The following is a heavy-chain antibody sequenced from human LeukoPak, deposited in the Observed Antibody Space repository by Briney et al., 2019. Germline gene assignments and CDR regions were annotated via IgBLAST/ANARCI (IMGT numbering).Heavy chain of an antibody. Sequence: SETLSLTCTVSGGSISSYYWSWIRQPAGKGLEWIGRIYTSGSTNYSPSLKSRVTMSVDTSKNQFSLKLSSVTAADTAVYYCARDLPYVGAVAATKEAFDIWGQGTMVTVSS. CDR3: ARDLPYVGAVAATKEAFDI. CDR2: IYTSGST. CDR1: GGSISSYY. J-gene: IGHJ3*02. D-gene: IGHD6-19*01. V-gene: IGHV4-4*07.